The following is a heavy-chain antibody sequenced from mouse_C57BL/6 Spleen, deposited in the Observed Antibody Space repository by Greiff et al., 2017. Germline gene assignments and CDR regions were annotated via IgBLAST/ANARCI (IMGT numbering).Heavy chain of an antibody. J-gene: IGHJ3*01. CDR3: ADSSGYSAY. D-gene: IGHD3-2*02. V-gene: IGHV1-82*01. CDR1: GYAFSSSW. CDR2: IYPGDGDT. Sequence: QVQLQQSGPELVKPGASVTISCKASGYAFSSSWMNWVKQRPGKGLEWIGRIYPGDGDTNYNGKFKGKATLTADKSSSTAYMQLSSLTSEDSAVYFCADSSGYSAYWGQGTLVTVSA.